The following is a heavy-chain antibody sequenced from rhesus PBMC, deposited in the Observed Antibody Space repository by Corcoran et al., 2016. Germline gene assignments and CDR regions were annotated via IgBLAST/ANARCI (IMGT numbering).Heavy chain of an antibody. D-gene: IGHD5-12*01. V-gene: IGHV3-116*02. CDR3: SRGGYSYSTDY. CDR2: IRSKAKGGTA. J-gene: IGHJ4*01. CDR1: GITLGDFV. Sequence: EGRLVGSGGGLVHPGGALGRSCAAPGITLGDFVMYWVRQAPGKGPELVGFIRSKAKGGTAQYAASVKGRFTISRDDSKSIASLQMNSLKTEDTAVYYCSRGGYSYSTDYWGQGVLVTVSS.